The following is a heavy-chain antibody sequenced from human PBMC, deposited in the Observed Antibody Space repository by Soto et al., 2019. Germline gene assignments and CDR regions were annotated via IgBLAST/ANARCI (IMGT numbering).Heavy chain of an antibody. D-gene: IGHD3-16*01. CDR2: ISAYNGNT. Sequence: QDQLVQSGAEVKKPGASVKVSCKASGYTFTSYGISWVRQAPGQGLEWMGWISAYNGNTNYAQKLQGRVTMTTDTSTNTAYMELRSLRSDDTAVYYCAIDPGGDYYYYGMDVWGQGTTVTVSS. J-gene: IGHJ6*02. CDR1: GYTFTSYG. CDR3: AIDPGGDYYYYGMDV. V-gene: IGHV1-18*01.